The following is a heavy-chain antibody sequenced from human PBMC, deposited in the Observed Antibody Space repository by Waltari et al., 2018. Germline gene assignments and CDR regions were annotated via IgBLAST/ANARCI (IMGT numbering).Heavy chain of an antibody. D-gene: IGHD3-3*01. Sequence: EVQLVESGGGLVQPGRSLRLSCTASGFTFGDYAMSWVRQAPGKGLEWVGFIRSKAYGGTTEYDASVKGRFTISRDDSKSIAYLQMNSLKTEDTAVYYCTRDRAYDFWSGFLFDYWGQGTLVTVSS. J-gene: IGHJ4*02. CDR1: GFTFGDYA. CDR2: IRSKAYGGTT. CDR3: TRDRAYDFWSGFLFDY. V-gene: IGHV3-49*04.